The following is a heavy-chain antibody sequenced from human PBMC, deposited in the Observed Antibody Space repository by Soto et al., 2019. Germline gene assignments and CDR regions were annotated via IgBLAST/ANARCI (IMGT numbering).Heavy chain of an antibody. Sequence: SETLSLTCTVSGGSISSSSYYWGWIRQPPGKGLEWIGSIYYSGSTYYNPSLKSRVTISVDTSKNQFSLKLSSVTAADTAVYYCARSPPRGYFDYWGQGTLVTVSS. J-gene: IGHJ4*02. CDR3: ARSPPRGYFDY. D-gene: IGHD3-16*01. CDR2: IYYSGST. V-gene: IGHV4-39*07. CDR1: GGSISSSSYY.